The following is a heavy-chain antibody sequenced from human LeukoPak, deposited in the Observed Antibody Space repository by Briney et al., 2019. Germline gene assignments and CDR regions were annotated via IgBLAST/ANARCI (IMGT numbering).Heavy chain of an antibody. Sequence: ASVKVSCKASGYTFTSYAMHWVRQAPGQRLEWMRWINAGNGNTKYSQKFQGRVTITRDTSASTAYMELSSLRSEDTAVYYCARSEYCSSTSCYAAWFDPWGQGTLVTVSS. CDR2: INAGNGNT. CDR3: ARSEYCSSTSCYAAWFDP. J-gene: IGHJ5*02. V-gene: IGHV1-3*01. D-gene: IGHD2-2*01. CDR1: GYTFTSYA.